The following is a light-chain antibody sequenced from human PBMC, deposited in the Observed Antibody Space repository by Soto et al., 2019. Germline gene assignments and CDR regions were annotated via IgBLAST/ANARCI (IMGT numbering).Light chain of an antibody. CDR2: DAS. Sequence: EIVLTQSPGTLSLSLGERATLSCRASQSVTSNYLVWYQQKPGQAPRLLIYDASKRATGIPARFSGWGSGTDFTLTISSLEPEDFAVYYCQQRSNWPPVITFGQGTRLEIK. CDR1: QSVTSNY. V-gene: IGKV3-11*01. J-gene: IGKJ5*01. CDR3: QQRSNWPPVIT.